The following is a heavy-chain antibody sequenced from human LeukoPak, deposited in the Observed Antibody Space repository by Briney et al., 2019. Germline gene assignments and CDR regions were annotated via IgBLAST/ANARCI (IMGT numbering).Heavy chain of an antibody. CDR2: IYPRDGST. CDR1: GYTFTSNY. V-gene: IGHV1-46*01. Sequence: ASVKVSCKASGYTFTSNYIHWVRQAPGQGLEWMGMIYPRDGSTSYAQKSQGRDTVTRDTSTSTVHMELSGLRSEDTAVYYCARDQEGFDYWGQGTLVTVSS. CDR3: ARDQEGFDY. J-gene: IGHJ4*02.